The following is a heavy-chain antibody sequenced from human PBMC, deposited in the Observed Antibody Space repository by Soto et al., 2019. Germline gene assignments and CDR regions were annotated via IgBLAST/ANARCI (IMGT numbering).Heavy chain of an antibody. V-gene: IGHV3-23*01. CDR1: GFTFSSYA. CDR3: AKDPTTVPLYYMDV. D-gene: IGHD4-17*01. CDR2: ISGSGGST. J-gene: IGHJ6*03. Sequence: GGSLRLSCAASGFTFSSYAMSWVRQAPGKGLEWVSAISGSGGSTYYADSVKGRFTISRDNSKNTLYLQMNSLGAEDTAVYYCAKDPTTVPLYYMDVWGKGTTVTVSS.